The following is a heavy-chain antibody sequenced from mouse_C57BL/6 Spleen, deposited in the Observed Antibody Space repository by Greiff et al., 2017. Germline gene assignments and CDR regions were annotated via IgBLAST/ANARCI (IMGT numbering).Heavy chain of an antibody. Sequence: EVKLVESGGGLVQPGGSLKLSCAASGFTFSDYGMAWVRQAPRKGPEWVAFISNLAYSIYYADTVTGRFTISRENAKNTLYLEMSSLRSEDTAMYYCARRGGSSLYAMDYWGQGTSVTVSS. CDR1: GFTFSDYG. V-gene: IGHV5-15*04. CDR2: ISNLAYSI. J-gene: IGHJ4*01. CDR3: ARRGGSSLYAMDY. D-gene: IGHD1-1*01.